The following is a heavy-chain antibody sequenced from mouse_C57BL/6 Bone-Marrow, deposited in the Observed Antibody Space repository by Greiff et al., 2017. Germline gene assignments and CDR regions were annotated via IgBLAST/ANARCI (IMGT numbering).Heavy chain of an antibody. Sequence: VQLKESGAELVRPGASVKLSCTASGFNITDDYMHWVKQRPEQGLEWIGWIDPENGDTEYASKFQGKATITADTSSNTAYLQLSSLTSEDTAVYYGTTHDCYSYYFDYWGQGTTLTVSS. CDR1: GFNITDDY. D-gene: IGHD2-3*01. CDR2: IDPENGDT. V-gene: IGHV14-4*01. CDR3: TTHDCYSYYFDY. J-gene: IGHJ2*01.